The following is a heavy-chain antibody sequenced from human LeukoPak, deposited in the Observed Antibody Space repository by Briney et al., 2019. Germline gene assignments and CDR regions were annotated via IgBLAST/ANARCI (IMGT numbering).Heavy chain of an antibody. Sequence: GGSLRLSCAASGFTFSSHSMNWVRQASGKGLEWVGRIRSKANSYATAYAASVKGRFTISRDDSKNTAYLQMNSLKTEDTAVYYCTSKWFGELSGFDYWGQGTLVTVSS. CDR3: TSKWFGELSGFDY. J-gene: IGHJ4*02. V-gene: IGHV3-73*01. CDR2: IRSKANSYAT. D-gene: IGHD3-10*01. CDR1: GFTFSSHS.